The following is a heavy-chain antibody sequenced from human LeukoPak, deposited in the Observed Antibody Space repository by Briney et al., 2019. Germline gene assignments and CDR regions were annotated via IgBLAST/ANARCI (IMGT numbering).Heavy chain of an antibody. D-gene: IGHD6-6*01. J-gene: IGHJ6*03. Sequence: SQTLSLTCTVSGGSISSGSYYWSWIRQPAGKGLEWIGRIYTSGSTNYNPSLKSRVTISVDTSKNQFSLKLSSVTAADTAVYYCASTEYSSWHFDSYYYMDVWGKGTTVTVSS. CDR2: IYTSGST. CDR1: GGSISSGSYY. CDR3: ASTEYSSWHFDSYYYMDV. V-gene: IGHV4-61*02.